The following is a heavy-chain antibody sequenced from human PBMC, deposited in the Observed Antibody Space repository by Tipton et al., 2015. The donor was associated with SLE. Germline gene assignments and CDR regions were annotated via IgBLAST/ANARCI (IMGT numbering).Heavy chain of an antibody. CDR1: GGSTSSYY. CDR2: IYYSGST. Sequence: TLSLTCTVSGGSTSSYYWSWIRQPPGKGLEWIGYIYYSGSTYYNPSLKSRVTISVDTSKNQFSLKLSSVTAADTAVYYCARVSRGSTSADWFDPWGQGTLVTVSS. J-gene: IGHJ5*02. V-gene: IGHV4-59*07. D-gene: IGHD2-2*01. CDR3: ARVSRGSTSADWFDP.